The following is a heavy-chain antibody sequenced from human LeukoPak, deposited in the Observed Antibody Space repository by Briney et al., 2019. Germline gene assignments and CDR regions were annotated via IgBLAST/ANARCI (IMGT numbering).Heavy chain of an antibody. CDR2: ISWNSDNI. Sequence: PGGSLRLSCAASGFTFSSYAMHWVRQAPGKGLEWVSGISWNSDNIGYADSVKGRFTISRDNAKNSLYLQMNSLRAEDTALYYCAKDSLRYFDWPTCPDYWGQGTLVTVSS. J-gene: IGHJ4*02. D-gene: IGHD3-9*01. CDR3: AKDSLRYFDWPTCPDY. CDR1: GFTFSSYA. V-gene: IGHV3-9*01.